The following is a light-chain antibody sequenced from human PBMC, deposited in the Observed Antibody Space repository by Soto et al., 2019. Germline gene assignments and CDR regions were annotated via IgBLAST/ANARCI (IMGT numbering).Light chain of an antibody. J-gene: IGKJ4*01. CDR2: DAS. CDR1: QGISNY. V-gene: IGKV1-33*01. Sequence: DIQMTQSPSSLSASFGGTVTITCQASQGISNYLNWYQQRPGKAPNLLIYDASSLERGVPSRFSGSGSGTDFTLTISSLQPEDVATYYCQQYSTYPLTFGGGTKVEIK. CDR3: QQYSTYPLT.